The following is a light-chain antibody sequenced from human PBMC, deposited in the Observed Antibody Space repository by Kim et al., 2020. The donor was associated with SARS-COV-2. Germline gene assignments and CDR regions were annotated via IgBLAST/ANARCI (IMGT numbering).Light chain of an antibody. J-gene: IGKJ4*01. Sequence: DIQMTPSPSTLSASLGDRVTISCRASRYISTRLAWYQQIPGKAPKLLIYDASTLERGVPSRFSGSGSATEFSLTINSLQADDIATYYCQQYNANQLTFGGGTKVDIK. V-gene: IGKV1-5*01. CDR3: QQYNANQLT. CDR1: RYISTR. CDR2: DAS.